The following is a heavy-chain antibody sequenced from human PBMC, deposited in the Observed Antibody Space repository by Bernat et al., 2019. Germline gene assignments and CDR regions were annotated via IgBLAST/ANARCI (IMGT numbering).Heavy chain of an antibody. CDR2: ISSDGSTT. CDR1: GFTFSNYW. J-gene: IGHJ5*02. D-gene: IGHD5-18*01. Sequence: EVQLVESGGGFVQPGGSLRLSCAASGFTFSNYWMHWVRQPPGKGLVWVSRISSDGSTTGYADSVKGRFTICRDNAKKTLFLQMNSLSAEDTAVYFCAREGSDTPYNWFDPWGQGTLVTVSS. CDR3: AREGSDTPYNWFDP. V-gene: IGHV3-74*01.